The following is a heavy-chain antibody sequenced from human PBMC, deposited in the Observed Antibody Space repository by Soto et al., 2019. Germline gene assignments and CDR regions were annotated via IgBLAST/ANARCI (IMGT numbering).Heavy chain of an antibody. J-gene: IGHJ5*01. V-gene: IGHV3-23*04. CDR2: ISGSAGRT. CDR1: GFTFSRYA. D-gene: IGHD3-3*01. CDR3: ANYDEHSRETYNWFQS. Sequence: EVQLVESGGGLVRPGGSLRLSCAASGFTFSRYAMSWVRQAPGKGLEWVSRISGSAGRTWYADSVKGRFTISRDNSKNTLYLKVNSLGGVDTAIYYCANYDEHSRETYNWFQSWGPGTLVSVAS.